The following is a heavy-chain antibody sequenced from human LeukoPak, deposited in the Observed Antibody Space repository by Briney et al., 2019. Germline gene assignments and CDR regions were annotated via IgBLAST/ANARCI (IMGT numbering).Heavy chain of an antibody. J-gene: IGHJ4*02. D-gene: IGHD3-22*01. CDR1: GGTFSSYA. CDR2: IIPIFGTA. CDR3: ARGSWDYDSSGYYYAIDY. V-gene: IGHV1-69*13. Sequence: SVKVSCTASGGTFSSYAISWVRQAPGQGLEWMGGIIPIFGTANYAQKFQGRVTITADESTSTAYMELSSLRSEDTAVYYCARGSWDYDSSGYYYAIDYWGQGTLVTVSS.